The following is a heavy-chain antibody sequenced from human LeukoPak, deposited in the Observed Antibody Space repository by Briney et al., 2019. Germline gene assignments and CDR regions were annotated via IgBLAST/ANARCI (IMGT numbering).Heavy chain of an antibody. CDR2: ISGSGGST. CDR3: AKDYWWDSQFGEPLFY. J-gene: IGHJ4*02. V-gene: IGHV3-23*01. CDR1: GFTFSSYA. D-gene: IGHD3-10*01. Sequence: GGSLRLSCAASGFTFSSYAMSWVRQAPGKGLEWVSAISGSGGSTYYADSVKGRFTISRDNSKNTLYLQMNSLRAEDTAVYYCAKDYWWDSQFGEPLFYWGQGTLVTVSS.